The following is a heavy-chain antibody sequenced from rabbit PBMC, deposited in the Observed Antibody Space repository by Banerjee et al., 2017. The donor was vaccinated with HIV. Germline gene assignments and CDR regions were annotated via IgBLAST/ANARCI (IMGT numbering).Heavy chain of an antibody. D-gene: IGHD2-1*01. J-gene: IGHJ4*01. Sequence: QQLEESGGDLVKPGASLTLTCTASGFSFSSSYYMCWVRQAPGKGLEWIACIVTAGSGTTYYATWAKGRFTISKTSSTTVTLQMTSLTAADTATYFCARDRDSYDDYGDFDLWGPGTLVTVS. V-gene: IGHV1S40*01. CDR2: IVTAGSGTT. CDR3: ARDRDSYDDYGDFDL. CDR1: GFSFSSSYY.